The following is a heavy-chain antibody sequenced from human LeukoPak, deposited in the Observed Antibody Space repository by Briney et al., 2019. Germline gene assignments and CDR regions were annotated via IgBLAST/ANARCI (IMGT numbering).Heavy chain of an antibody. D-gene: IGHD1-14*01. CDR2: IKKDGSEE. Sequence: GGSLRLSCAASGFTLDSYLMSWVRQAPGRGLEWVANIKKDGSEESYLDSVKGRFTVSRDNAKNSLFLQMNSLRGEDTAVYYCARSNPNRNALDLWGQGTMVTISS. V-gene: IGHV3-7*01. CDR1: GFTLDSYL. J-gene: IGHJ3*01. CDR3: ARSNPNRNALDL.